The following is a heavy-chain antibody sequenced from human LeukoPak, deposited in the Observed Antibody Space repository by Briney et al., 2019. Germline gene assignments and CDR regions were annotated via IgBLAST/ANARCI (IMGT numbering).Heavy chain of an antibody. J-gene: IGHJ6*03. CDR1: GGSVSSYY. V-gene: IGHV4-4*07. CDR3: ARGPSYYYYMDV. Sequence: SETLSLTCTVSGGSVSSYYWSWIRQTPEKGLEWIGRIYTSESTNYNPSLKSRVTMSVDTSKNQFSLKLSSVTAADTAVYYCARGPSYYYYMDVWGKGTTVIVSS. CDR2: IYTSEST.